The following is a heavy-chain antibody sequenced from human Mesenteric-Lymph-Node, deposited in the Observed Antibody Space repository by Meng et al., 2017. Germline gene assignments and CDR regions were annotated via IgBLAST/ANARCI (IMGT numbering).Heavy chain of an antibody. V-gene: IGHV1-18*01. CDR3: ARDDPWGGSSWPYFDY. D-gene: IGHD6-13*01. J-gene: IGHJ4*02. CDR2: ISAYNGNT. CDR1: GYTFTSYG. Sequence: ASVKVSRKASGYTFTSYGISWVRQAPGQGLEWMGWISAYNGNTNYAQKLQGRVTMTTDTSTSTAYMELRSLRSDDTAVYYYARDDPWGGSSWPYFDYWGQGTLVTVSS.